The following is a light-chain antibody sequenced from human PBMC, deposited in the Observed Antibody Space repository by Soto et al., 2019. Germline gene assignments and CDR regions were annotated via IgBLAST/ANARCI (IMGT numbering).Light chain of an antibody. CDR1: SSDVGGYNY. Sequence: QSALTQPASVSGSPGQSITISCTGTSSDVGGYNYVSWHQQHPGKAPKLMIYDVSVRPSGVSNRFSGSKSGNTASLTISGLQAEDEADYYCSSYTSSSTLYVFGIGTKVTVL. J-gene: IGLJ1*01. CDR3: SSYTSSSTLYV. V-gene: IGLV2-14*01. CDR2: DVS.